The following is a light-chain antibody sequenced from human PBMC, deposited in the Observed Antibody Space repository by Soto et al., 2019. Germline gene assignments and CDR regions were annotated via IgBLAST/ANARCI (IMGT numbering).Light chain of an antibody. CDR2: GNS. J-gene: IGLJ2*01. CDR1: TSPIGAGYD. Sequence: VLTPPPPLAGAPGARGTISFTGSTSPIGAGYDVHWYQQLPGTAPKLLIYGNSNRPSGVPDRFSGSKSGTSASLAITGLQAEDEADYYCQSYDSSLGSVFGGGTKVTVL. V-gene: IGLV1-40*01. CDR3: QSYDSSLGSV.